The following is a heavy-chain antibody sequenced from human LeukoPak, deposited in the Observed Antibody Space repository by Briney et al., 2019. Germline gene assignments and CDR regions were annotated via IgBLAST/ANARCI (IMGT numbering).Heavy chain of an antibody. CDR1: GYTFTSYY. D-gene: IGHD3-3*01. J-gene: IGHJ4*02. V-gene: IGHV1-46*01. Sequence: ASVKVSCKASGYTFTSYYMHWVRQAPGQGLEWMGIINPSGGSTSYAQKFQGRVTMTRDTSTSTVYMELSSLRSEDTAVYYCARNPGVRFFGRLFDYWGQGTLVTVSS. CDR2: INPSGGST. CDR3: ARNPGVRFFGRLFDY.